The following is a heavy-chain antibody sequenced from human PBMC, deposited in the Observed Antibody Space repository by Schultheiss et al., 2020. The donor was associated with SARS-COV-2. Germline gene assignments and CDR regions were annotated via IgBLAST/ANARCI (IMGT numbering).Heavy chain of an antibody. CDR1: GYTFSSYG. D-gene: IGHD2-21*02. CDR2: IIPIFGTA. Sequence: SVKVSCKAFGYTFSSYGVSWVRQAPGQGLEWMGGIIPIFGTANYAQKFQGRVTITADESTSTAYMELSSLRSEDTAVYYCARLRVTAPYYFDYWGQGTLVTVSS. V-gene: IGHV1-69*13. CDR3: ARLRVTAPYYFDY. J-gene: IGHJ4*02.